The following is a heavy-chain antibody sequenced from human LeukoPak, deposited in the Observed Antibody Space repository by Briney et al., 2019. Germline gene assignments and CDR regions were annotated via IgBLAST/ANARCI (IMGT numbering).Heavy chain of an antibody. CDR3: ARARPGNDGGNFDY. J-gene: IGHJ4*02. CDR2: IYYSGDT. V-gene: IGHV4-61*08. Sequence: SETLSLTCTVSGGSISSGGYYWSWSRQPPGKGLEWIGFIYYSGDTYYNPSLKSRVTISVDTSKNQFSLKLSSVTAADTAVYYCARARPGNDGGNFDYWGQGTLVTVSS. D-gene: IGHD1-1*01. CDR1: GGSISSGGYY.